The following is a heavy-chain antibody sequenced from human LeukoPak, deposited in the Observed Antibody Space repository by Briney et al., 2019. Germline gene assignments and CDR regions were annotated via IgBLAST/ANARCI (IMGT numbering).Heavy chain of an antibody. CDR2: IYYSGST. CDR3: ARGIGSSGWWGSVGNWFDP. J-gene: IGHJ5*02. D-gene: IGHD6-19*01. CDR1: GGSISSHY. Sequence: SETLSLTCTVSGGSISSHYWSWIRQPPGKGLEWIGYIYYSGSTYYNPSLKSRVTISVDTSKNQFSLKLSSVTAADTAVYYCARGIGSSGWWGSVGNWFDPWGQGTLVTVSS. V-gene: IGHV4-59*08.